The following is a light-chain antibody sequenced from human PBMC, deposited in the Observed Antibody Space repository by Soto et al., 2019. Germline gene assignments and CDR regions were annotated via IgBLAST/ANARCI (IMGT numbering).Light chain of an antibody. Sequence: DIQLTQSPSSLSASVGDSVTITCRASQGIRNDLGWYQQQPGKAPKRLIYATSSLQTGVPSRFSGSGSGTDFTLTISSLQPEDSATYYCLQYNSDPHRTWTFGQGTKVEIK. V-gene: IGKV1-17*01. J-gene: IGKJ1*01. CDR3: LQYNSDPHRTWT. CDR2: ATS. CDR1: QGIRND.